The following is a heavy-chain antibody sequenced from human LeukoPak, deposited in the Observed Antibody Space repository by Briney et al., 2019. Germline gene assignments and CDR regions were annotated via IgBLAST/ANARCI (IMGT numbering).Heavy chain of an antibody. CDR3: AREYSASEH. CDR1: GYNFVGFY. CDR2: IDPYTGNT. Sequence: ASVKVSCKASGYNFVGFYLHWVRQAPGQGLEWMAWIDPYTGNTHYAQKFQGRITVTRDTSLSTTYMELNWLTSDDTALYYCAREYSASEHWGQGTLVTVSS. D-gene: IGHD5-12*01. V-gene: IGHV1-2*02. J-gene: IGHJ1*01.